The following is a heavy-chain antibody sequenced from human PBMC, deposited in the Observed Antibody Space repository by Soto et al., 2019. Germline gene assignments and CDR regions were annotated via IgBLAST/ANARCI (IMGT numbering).Heavy chain of an antibody. CDR2: INAGNGNT. Sequence: GASVKVSCKASGYTFTSYAMHWVRQAPGQRLEWMGWINAGNGNTKYSQKFQGRVTITRDTSASTAYMELSSLRSEDTAVYYCARHHSYSSSWMAPGTWFDPWGQGTLVTVSS. CDR3: ARHHSYSSSWMAPGTWFDP. CDR1: GYTFTSYA. D-gene: IGHD6-13*01. V-gene: IGHV1-3*01. J-gene: IGHJ5*02.